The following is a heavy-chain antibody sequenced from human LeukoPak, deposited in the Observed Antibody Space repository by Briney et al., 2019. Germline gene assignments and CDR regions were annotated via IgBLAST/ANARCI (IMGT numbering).Heavy chain of an antibody. CDR2: IHQHGNEK. Sequence: PGGSLRLSCAASGFSFSTYAMSWVRQAPGKGLEWVASIHQHGNEKYFVDSVRGRFTISRDNAKNSLYLQMSSLRAEDTAVYYCARDRGSSWYDLIDYWGQGTLVTVSS. J-gene: IGHJ4*02. CDR3: ARDRGSSWYDLIDY. D-gene: IGHD6-13*01. CDR1: GFSFSTYA. V-gene: IGHV3-7*01.